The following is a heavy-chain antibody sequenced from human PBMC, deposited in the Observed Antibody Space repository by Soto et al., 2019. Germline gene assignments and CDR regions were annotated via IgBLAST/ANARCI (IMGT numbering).Heavy chain of an antibody. Sequence: PGGPLRLSCSASGFTFDDCAMHWVRQAPGKGPEWASGISWDSATVGYAESVKGRFTITRDDAKNSLYLQMDSLRREDTALYYCVQGRYPTMATPLDHWGQGTLVTVSS. J-gene: IGHJ5*02. CDR2: ISWDSATV. D-gene: IGHD3-9*01. V-gene: IGHV3-9*01. CDR3: VQGRYPTMATPLDH. CDR1: GFTFDDCA.